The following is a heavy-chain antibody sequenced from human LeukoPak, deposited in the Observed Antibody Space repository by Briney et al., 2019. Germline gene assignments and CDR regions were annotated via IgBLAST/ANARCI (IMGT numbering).Heavy chain of an antibody. CDR2: ISHSGIN. CDR1: GGSLSGFY. V-gene: IGHV4-34*01. J-gene: IGHJ3*02. CDR3: ARPKAGYSTTDAFDI. D-gene: IGHD2/OR15-2a*01. Sequence: SETLSLTCDVYGGSLSGFYWNWIRQPPGKGLEWIGEISHSGINTYNPSLKSRVTLSVDTSKNQFSLKLISVTAADTAVYFCARPKAGYSTTDAFDIWGQGTTVTVSS.